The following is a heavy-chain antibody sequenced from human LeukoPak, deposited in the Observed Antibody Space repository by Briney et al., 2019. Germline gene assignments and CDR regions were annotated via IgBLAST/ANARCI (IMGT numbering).Heavy chain of an antibody. Sequence: SETLSLTCAVYGGSFSGYYLSWIRQPPGKGLEWIGEINHSGSTNYNPSLKSRVTISVDTSKNQFSLKLSSVTAADTAVYYCARGSARTEYCIAMIVVVNTFDYWGQGTLVTVSS. CDR3: ARGSARTEYCIAMIVVVNTFDY. CDR1: GGSFSGYY. CDR2: INHSGST. J-gene: IGHJ4*02. V-gene: IGHV4-34*01. D-gene: IGHD3-22*01.